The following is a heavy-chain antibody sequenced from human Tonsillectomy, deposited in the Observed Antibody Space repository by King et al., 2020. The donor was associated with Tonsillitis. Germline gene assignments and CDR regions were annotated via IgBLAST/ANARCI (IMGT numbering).Heavy chain of an antibody. D-gene: IGHD2-15*01. CDR3: AHKPKPLLHRYFDP. V-gene: IGHV2-5*02. CDR1: GFSLSTSGMG. CDR2: IYWDDCK. Sequence: TLKESGPTLVKPTQTLTLTCTFSGFSLSTSGMGVGWIRQPPGKALEWLALIYWDDCKRYSPSLKSRLNITKDTSKNQVVLTMTNMDPVDTATYYRAHKPKPLLHRYFDPWGQGTLVTVSS. J-gene: IGHJ4*02.